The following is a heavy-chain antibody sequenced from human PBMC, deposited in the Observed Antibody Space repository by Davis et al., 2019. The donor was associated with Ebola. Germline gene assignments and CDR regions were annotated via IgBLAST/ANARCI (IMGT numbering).Heavy chain of an antibody. Sequence: AASVKVSCKASGYTFTDYDINWVRQATGLGLEWMGWMNPNSGNTGYAQRFQGRVTMTRDTSTSTVYMELSSLRSEDTAVYYCARDGGYCSGGSCYRPNYYYGMDVWGQGTTVTVSS. J-gene: IGHJ6*02. CDR3: ARDGGYCSGGSCYRPNYYYGMDV. V-gene: IGHV1-8*01. CDR2: MNPNSGNT. D-gene: IGHD2-15*01. CDR1: GYTFTDYD.